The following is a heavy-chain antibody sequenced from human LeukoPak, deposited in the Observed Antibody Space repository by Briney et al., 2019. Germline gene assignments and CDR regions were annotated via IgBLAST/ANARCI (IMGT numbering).Heavy chain of an antibody. V-gene: IGHV4-4*09. D-gene: IGHD6-13*01. CDR1: GGSISSYY. CDR3: ANAGYSSSWDAFDI. CDR2: IYTSGST. Sequence: PSETLSLTCTVSGGSISSYYWSWIRQPPGKGLEWIGYIYTSGSTNYNPSLKSRVTKSVDTSKNQFSLKLSSVTAADTAVYYCANAGYSSSWDAFDIWGQGTMVTVSS. J-gene: IGHJ3*02.